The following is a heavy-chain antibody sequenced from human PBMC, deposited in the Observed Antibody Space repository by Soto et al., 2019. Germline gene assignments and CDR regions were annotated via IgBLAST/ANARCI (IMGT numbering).Heavy chain of an antibody. D-gene: IGHD5-12*01. CDR2: IRSKTYGWTT. CDR3: TIPPSRGYASSGAFDI. J-gene: IGHJ3*02. Sequence: GGSLRLSCTASGFTFDDYTLSWFRQAPGKGLEWVGFIRSKTYGWTTEYAASVKGRFTISTDDSKTIDYLQMNSLKTEDTAVYYCTIPPSRGYASSGAFDIWGQGTMVTVSS. CDR1: GFTFDDYT. V-gene: IGHV3-49*03.